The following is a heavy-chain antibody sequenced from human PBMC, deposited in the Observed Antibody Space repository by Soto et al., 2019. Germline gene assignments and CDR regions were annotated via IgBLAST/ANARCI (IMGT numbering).Heavy chain of an antibody. CDR3: VRTSLAVAVATREAL. Sequence: GGSLRLSCEASGFTFSVYAMSWVRQAPGKGLEWVSIISVSGYTTHYADSVKGRFTISRDNAKNTVYLHMNSLTAEDTAIYYCVRTSLAVAVATREALWGQGTLVTVSS. CDR2: ISVSGYTT. D-gene: IGHD2-15*01. CDR1: GFTFSVYA. J-gene: IGHJ4*02. V-gene: IGHV3-23*01.